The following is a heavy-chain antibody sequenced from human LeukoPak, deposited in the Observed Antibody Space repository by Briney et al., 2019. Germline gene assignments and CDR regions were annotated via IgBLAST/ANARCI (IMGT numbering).Heavy chain of an antibody. Sequence: GGSLRLSCTASGFTFKGAWMSWVRQAPGQGLEWVGRILSYTDGGTTDYAAPVKGRFTISRDDSKNTLYLQMNSLRAEDTAVYYCAKGSGYDTDFDYWGQGTLVTVSS. D-gene: IGHD3-9*01. CDR2: ILSYTDGGTT. J-gene: IGHJ4*02. CDR3: AKGSGYDTDFDY. V-gene: IGHV3-15*01. CDR1: GFTFKGAW.